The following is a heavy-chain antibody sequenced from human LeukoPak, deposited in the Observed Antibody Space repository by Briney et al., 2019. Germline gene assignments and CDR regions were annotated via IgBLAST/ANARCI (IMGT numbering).Heavy chain of an antibody. CDR1: GYTFTGYY. J-gene: IGHJ5*02. D-gene: IGHD4-23*01. Sequence: GASVKVSCKASGYTFTGYYMHWVRQAPGQGLEWMGWISAYNGNTNYAQKLQGRVTMTTDTSTSTAYMELRSLRSDDTAVYYCARATVVTPLDWFDPWGQGTLVTVSS. V-gene: IGHV1-18*04. CDR3: ARATVVTPLDWFDP. CDR2: ISAYNGNT.